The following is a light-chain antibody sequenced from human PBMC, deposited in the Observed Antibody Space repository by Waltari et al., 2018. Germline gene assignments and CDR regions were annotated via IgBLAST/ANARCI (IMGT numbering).Light chain of an antibody. J-gene: IGLJ3*02. CDR1: SGHSHYA. V-gene: IGLV4-69*01. CDR2: VNSDGSH. Sequence: QVVVTQSPSASASLGASVKPPCPLSSGHSHYALAWPHQQPQKGPHFLLRVNSDGSHNKGDGIPDRFSGSRSGAECYLTISSLQAEDEADYICQTWGTGIPKVFGGGTKLTVL. CDR3: QTWGTGIPKV.